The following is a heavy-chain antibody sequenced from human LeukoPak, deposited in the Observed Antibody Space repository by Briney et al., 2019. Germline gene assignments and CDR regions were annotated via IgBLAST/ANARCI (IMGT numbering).Heavy chain of an antibody. J-gene: IGHJ3*02. Sequence: PSETLSLTCTVSGGSISSSSYYWGWIRQPPGKGLEWIGSIYYSGSTYYNPSLKSRVTISVDTSKNQFSLKLSSVTAADTAVYYCARVPSSGYYPVAFDIWGQGTMVTVSS. CDR2: IYYSGST. CDR3: ARVPSSGYYPVAFDI. V-gene: IGHV4-39*07. CDR1: GGSISSSSYY. D-gene: IGHD3-22*01.